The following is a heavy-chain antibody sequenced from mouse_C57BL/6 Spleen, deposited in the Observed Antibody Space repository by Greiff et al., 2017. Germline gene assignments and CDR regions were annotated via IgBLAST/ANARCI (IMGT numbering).Heavy chain of an antibody. CDR2: ISSGSSTI. D-gene: IGHD1-1*01. Sequence: EVKLMESGGGLVKPGGSLKLSCAASGFTFSDYGMHWVRQAPEKGLELVAYISSGSSTIYYADPVKGRFTISRDNAKNTLFLQMTSLGSEDTAMYYCARPYYYGSSRYYAMDYWGQGTSVTVSS. J-gene: IGHJ4*01. V-gene: IGHV5-17*01. CDR3: ARPYYYGSSRYYAMDY. CDR1: GFTFSDYG.